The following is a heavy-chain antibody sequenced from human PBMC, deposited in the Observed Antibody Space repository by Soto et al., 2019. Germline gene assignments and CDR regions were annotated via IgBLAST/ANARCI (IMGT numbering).Heavy chain of an antibody. J-gene: IGHJ6*02. D-gene: IGHD3-3*01. CDR2: ISYDGNNK. CDR3: AKDRRPFGVVITSMDV. CDR1: GFTFSSYG. V-gene: IGHV3-30*18. Sequence: GGSLRLSCAASGFTFSSYGVHWVRQAPGKGLEWVAVISYDGNNKYYADSVKGRFTISRDNSKTTLYLQMNSLRAEDTAVFYCAKDRRPFGVVITSMDVWGQGTTVTVSS.